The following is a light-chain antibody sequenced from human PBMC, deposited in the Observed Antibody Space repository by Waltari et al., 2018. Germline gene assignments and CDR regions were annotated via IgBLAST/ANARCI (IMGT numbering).Light chain of an antibody. Sequence: QSALTQPASVSGSPGQSITISCAGSDIDDYNSASWYQQYPGQVPTLIIYDVIYRPAAVSDRFSGSKSGNTASLTISRLQPEDEAHYFCSSYTKTSTVFGGGTMLTVL. J-gene: IGLJ2*01. CDR3: SSYTKTSTV. CDR2: DVI. V-gene: IGLV2-14*03. CDR1: DIDDYNS.